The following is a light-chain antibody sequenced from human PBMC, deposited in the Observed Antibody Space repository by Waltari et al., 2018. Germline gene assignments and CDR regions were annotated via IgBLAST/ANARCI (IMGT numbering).Light chain of an antibody. V-gene: IGLV2-14*03. CDR3: CSYAGNNLL. CDR2: DVN. CDR1: SSDLGAYNY. J-gene: IGLJ2*01. Sequence: QSALTQPASVSGSPGQSITIPCAGTSSDLGAYNYISWFQQHPDKAPKLIIYDVNKRPSGVSLRFSGSKSGNTASLTISGLQTEDEADYYCCSYAGNNLLFGGGTKVAVL.